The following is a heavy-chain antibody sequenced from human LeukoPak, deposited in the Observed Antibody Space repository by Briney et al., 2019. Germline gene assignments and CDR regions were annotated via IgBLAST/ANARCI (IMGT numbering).Heavy chain of an antibody. D-gene: IGHD3-3*01. V-gene: IGHV3-48*04. Sequence: GGSLRLSCAASGFTFSSYSMNWVRQAPGKGLEWVSYISSSSSTIYYADSVKGRFTISRDNAKNSLYLQMNSLRAEDTAVYYCARPMYYDFWSGSGYWGQGTLVTVSS. CDR2: ISSSSSTI. CDR3: ARPMYYDFWSGSGY. J-gene: IGHJ4*02. CDR1: GFTFSSYS.